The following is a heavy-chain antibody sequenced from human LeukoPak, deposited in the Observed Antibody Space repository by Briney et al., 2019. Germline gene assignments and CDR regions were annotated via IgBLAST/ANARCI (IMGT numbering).Heavy chain of an antibody. J-gene: IGHJ5*02. Sequence: GGSLRLSCAASGFTFDDYGMSWVRQAPGKGLEWVSSISSSSSYIYYADSVKGRFTISRDNAKNSLYLQMNSLRAEDTAVYYCARDLGAPNYYDSSGYGSWGQGTLVTVSS. CDR2: ISSSSSYI. V-gene: IGHV3-21*01. CDR1: GFTFDDYG. CDR3: ARDLGAPNYYDSSGYGS. D-gene: IGHD3-22*01.